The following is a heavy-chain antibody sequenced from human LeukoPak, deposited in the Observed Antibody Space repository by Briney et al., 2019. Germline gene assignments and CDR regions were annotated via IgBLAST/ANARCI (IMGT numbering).Heavy chain of an antibody. D-gene: IGHD4-17*01. CDR3: ARDGGLMTTVTIFDY. J-gene: IGHJ4*02. Sequence: GGSLRLSCAASGFTFGSYGMHWVRQAPGKGLEWVAVIWYDGSNKYYADSVKGRFTISGDNSKNTLYLQMNSLRAEDTAVYYCARDGGLMTTVTIFDYWGQGTLVTVSS. CDR1: GFTFGSYG. CDR2: IWYDGSNK. V-gene: IGHV3-33*01.